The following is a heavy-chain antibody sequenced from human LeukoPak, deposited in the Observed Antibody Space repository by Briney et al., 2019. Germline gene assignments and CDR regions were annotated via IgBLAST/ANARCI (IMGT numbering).Heavy chain of an antibody. CDR3: ASRGSSTNPAY. CDR2: ISWNSGSI. CDR1: GFTFDDYA. D-gene: IGHD2-2*01. Sequence: SLRLSCAASGFTFDDYAMHWVRQAPGKGLEWVSGISWNSGSIGYADSVKGRFTISRDNAKNSLYLQMNSLRAEDTAVYYCASRGSSTNPAYWGQGTLVTVSS. V-gene: IGHV3-9*01. J-gene: IGHJ4*02.